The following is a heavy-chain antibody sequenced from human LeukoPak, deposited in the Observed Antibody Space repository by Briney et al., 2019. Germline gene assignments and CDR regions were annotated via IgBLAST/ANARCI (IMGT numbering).Heavy chain of an antibody. CDR2: ISYDGTNQ. J-gene: IGHJ4*02. V-gene: IGHV3-30*03. CDR3: ASGPPFLKYFEY. CDR1: GFTFSSYG. Sequence: GRSLRLSCAASGFTFSSYGIHWVRQAPGKGLEWVAVISYDGTNQYYADSVRGRFTISRDDSNNALYLQMHSLRAEDTALYYCASGPPFLKYFEYWGQGTLVTVSS. D-gene: IGHD3-3*01.